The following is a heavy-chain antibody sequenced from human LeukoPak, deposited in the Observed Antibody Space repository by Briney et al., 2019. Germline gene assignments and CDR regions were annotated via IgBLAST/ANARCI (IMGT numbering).Heavy chain of an antibody. CDR3: ARGLHPTGPDVGWGNWFDP. V-gene: IGHV4-38-2*02. Sequence: KSSETLSLTCIVSRYSITSAYYWGWIRQPPGKGLEWIGSVYYSGGTYYNPSLKSRVTISRDTSKNQFSLKVNSVTVADTAVYYCARGLHPTGPDVGWGNWFDPWGQGTLVTVSS. CDR2: VYYSGGT. J-gene: IGHJ5*02. D-gene: IGHD3-16*01. CDR1: RYSITSAYY.